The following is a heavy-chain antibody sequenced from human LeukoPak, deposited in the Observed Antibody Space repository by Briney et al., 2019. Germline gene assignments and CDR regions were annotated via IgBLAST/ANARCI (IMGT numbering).Heavy chain of an antibody. J-gene: IGHJ5*02. CDR2: ISSSSGYI. V-gene: IGHV3-21*01. CDR3: ARDRGLLWFGELIRSLDWFDP. CDR1: GFTFSSYI. Sequence: GGSLRLSCAASGFTFSSYIMNWVRQAPGKGLEWVSSISSSSGYIYYADSVKGRFTISRDNAKNSVFLQMSSLRAEDTAVYYCARDRGLLWFGELIRSLDWFDPWGQGTLVTVSS. D-gene: IGHD3-10*01.